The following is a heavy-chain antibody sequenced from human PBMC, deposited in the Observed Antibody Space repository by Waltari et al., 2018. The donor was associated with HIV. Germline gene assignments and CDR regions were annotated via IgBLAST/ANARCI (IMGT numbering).Heavy chain of an antibody. CDR3: ARLQGWELIGSAAFDI. J-gene: IGHJ3*02. CDR2: LFYSGST. Sequence: QMQLQESGPGLVKPSETLSLTCTVSGGSIGSCSHFWGWIRQPPGKGLEWIGTLFYSGSTDYNPSLKSRVTISVDTSKNQFSLKMSSVTAADTAVYYCARLQGWELIGSAAFDIWGQGTMVTVSS. D-gene: IGHD1-26*01. CDR1: GGSIGSCSHF. V-gene: IGHV4-39*01.